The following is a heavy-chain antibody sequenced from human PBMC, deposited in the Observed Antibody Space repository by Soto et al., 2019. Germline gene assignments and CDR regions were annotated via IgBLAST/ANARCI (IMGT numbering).Heavy chain of an antibody. V-gene: IGHV3-48*03. CDR1: GFPFWTYE. CDR2: ISSSGNNI. D-gene: IGHD4-17*01. CDR3: ARERTGDY. Sequence: GGSLRLSCAASGFPFWTYEMNWVRQAPGKGLEWVSYISSSGNNINYADSVKGRFTISRDNAKNSLSLQMNSLRADDSAVYYCARERTGDYWGQGT. J-gene: IGHJ4*02.